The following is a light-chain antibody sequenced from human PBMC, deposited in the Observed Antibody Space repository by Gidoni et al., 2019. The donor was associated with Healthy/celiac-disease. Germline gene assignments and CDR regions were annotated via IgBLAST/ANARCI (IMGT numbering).Light chain of an antibody. V-gene: IGKV3-15*01. CDR1: QSVSSN. CDR2: GAS. CDR3: QQYNNWPL. Sequence: EIVMTQSPATLSVSPGESATLSCRASQSVSSNLAWYQQKPGQAPRLLIYGASTRATGIPAMFSGSGSGTEFTLTISILQSEDFAVYYCQQYNNWPLFGGGTKVEIK. J-gene: IGKJ4*01.